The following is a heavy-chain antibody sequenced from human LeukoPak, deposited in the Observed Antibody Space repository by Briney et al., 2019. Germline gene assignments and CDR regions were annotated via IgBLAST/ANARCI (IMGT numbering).Heavy chain of an antibody. V-gene: IGHV1-2*02. CDR2: INPNSGGT. J-gene: IGHJ6*02. CDR1: GYTFTGYY. Sequence: GASVKVSCKASGYTFTGYYMHWVRQAPGQGLEWMGWINPNSGGTNYAQKFQGRVTMTRDTSISTAYMELSRLRSDHTAVYYCARDPERWLQFRFYYYYGMDVWGQGTTVTVSS. D-gene: IGHD5-24*01. CDR3: ARDPERWLQFRFYYYYGMDV.